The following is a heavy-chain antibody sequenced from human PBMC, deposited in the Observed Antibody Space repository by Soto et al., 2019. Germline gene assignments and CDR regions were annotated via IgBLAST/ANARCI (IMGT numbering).Heavy chain of an antibody. CDR1: GGTFSSYA. CDR3: ARGRAAAEMNADAFDI. Sequence: QVQLVQSGAEVKKPGSSVKVSCKASGGTFSSYAISWVRQAPGQGLEWMGGIIPIFGTANYAQKFQGRVTITADKSTSTAYMELSSLRSEDTAVYYCARGRAAAEMNADAFDIWGQGTMVTVSS. J-gene: IGHJ3*02. CDR2: IIPIFGTA. V-gene: IGHV1-69*06. D-gene: IGHD6-13*01.